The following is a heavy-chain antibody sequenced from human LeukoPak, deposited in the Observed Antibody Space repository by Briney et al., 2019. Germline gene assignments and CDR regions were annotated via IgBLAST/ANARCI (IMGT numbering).Heavy chain of an antibody. CDR3: ARGAVAGAFDI. J-gene: IGHJ3*02. Sequence: PGRSLRLSCAASGFTFSSYAMHWVRQAPGKGLEWVAVISYDGSNKYYADSVKGRFTISRDNSKNTLYLQMNSLRAEDTAVYYCARGAVAGAFDIWGQGTMVTVSS. V-gene: IGHV3-30-3*01. CDR1: GFTFSSYA. D-gene: IGHD6-19*01. CDR2: ISYDGSNK.